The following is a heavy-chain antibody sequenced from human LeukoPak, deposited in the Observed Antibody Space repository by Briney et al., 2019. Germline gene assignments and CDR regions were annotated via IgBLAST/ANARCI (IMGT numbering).Heavy chain of an antibody. J-gene: IGHJ3*02. CDR1: GGSFSGYY. V-gene: IGHV4-34*01. CDR3: ARVVQWELLPFDI. CDR2: INHSGST. D-gene: IGHD1-26*01. Sequence: SETLSLTCAVYGGSFSGYYWSWIRQPPGKGLEWIGEINHSGSTNYNPSLKSRVTISVDTSKNQFSLKLSSVTAADTAVYYCARVVQWELLPFDIWGQGTMVTASS.